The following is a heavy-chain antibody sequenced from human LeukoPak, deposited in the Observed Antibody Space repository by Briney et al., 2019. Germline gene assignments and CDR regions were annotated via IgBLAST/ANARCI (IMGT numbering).Heavy chain of an antibody. V-gene: IGHV4-38-2*02. Sequence: SETLSLTCTVSGYSISSGYYWGWIRQPPGKGLEWIGSIYHSGSTYYNPSLKSRVTISVDTSKNQFSLKLTSVTAADTAVYYCAREYYGSSGYYNDYWGRGALVTVSS. CDR3: AREYYGSSGYYNDY. D-gene: IGHD3-22*01. CDR1: GYSISSGYY. CDR2: IYHSGST. J-gene: IGHJ4*02.